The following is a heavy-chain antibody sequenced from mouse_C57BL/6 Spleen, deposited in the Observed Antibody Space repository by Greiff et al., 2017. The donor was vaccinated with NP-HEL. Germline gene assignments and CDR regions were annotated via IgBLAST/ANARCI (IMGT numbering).Heavy chain of an antibody. D-gene: IGHD1-1*01. CDR3: ARSGITTVVGYFDV. CDR2: IYPGDGDT. V-gene: IGHV1-82*01. J-gene: IGHJ1*03. Sequence: VKLQESGPELVKPGASVKISCKASGYAFSSSWMNWVKQRPGKGLEWIGRIYPGDGDTNYNGKFKGKATLTADKSSSTAYMQLSSLTSEDSAVYFCARSGITTVVGYFDVWGTGTTVTVSS. CDR1: GYAFSSSW.